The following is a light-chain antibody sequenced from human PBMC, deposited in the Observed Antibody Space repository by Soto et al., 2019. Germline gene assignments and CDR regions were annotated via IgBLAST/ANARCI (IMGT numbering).Light chain of an antibody. Sequence: EIVMTQSPATLSVSPGERATLSCRASQSVSSNLAWYQQKPGQAPRLLIDGASTRATGIPATFSGSGSGTEFTLTISSLQSEDFAVYYCQQYNNWPPMYTFGQGTKLEIK. CDR3: QQYNNWPPMYT. CDR2: GAS. J-gene: IGKJ2*01. CDR1: QSVSSN. V-gene: IGKV3-15*01.